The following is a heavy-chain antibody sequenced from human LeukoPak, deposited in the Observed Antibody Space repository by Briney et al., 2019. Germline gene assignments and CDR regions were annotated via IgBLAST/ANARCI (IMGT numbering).Heavy chain of an antibody. CDR1: GGSISSGSYY. J-gene: IGHJ4*02. CDR2: IYTSGST. D-gene: IGHD5-18*01. V-gene: IGHV4-61*02. CDR3: AREGYSYGPYYFDY. Sequence: SETLSLTCTVSGGSISSGSYYWRWIRQPAGKGLEWIGRIYTSGSTNYNPSLKSRFTISVDTSKNQFSLKLSSVTAADTAVYYCAREGYSYGPYYFDYWGQGTLVTVSS.